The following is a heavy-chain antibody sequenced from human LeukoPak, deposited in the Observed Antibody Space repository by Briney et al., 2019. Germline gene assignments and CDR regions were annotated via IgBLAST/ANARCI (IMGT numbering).Heavy chain of an antibody. CDR2: INHSGST. CDR1: GGSFSGYY. D-gene: IGHD3-22*01. CDR3: ARSDSSGHYSHY. V-gene: IGHV4-34*01. J-gene: IGHJ4*02. Sequence: SETLSVTCAVYGGSFSGYYWSWIRQPPGKGLEWIGEINHSGSTNYNPSLKSRVTISVDTSKNQFSLKLSSVTAADTAVYYCARSDSSGHYSHYWGQGTLVTVSS.